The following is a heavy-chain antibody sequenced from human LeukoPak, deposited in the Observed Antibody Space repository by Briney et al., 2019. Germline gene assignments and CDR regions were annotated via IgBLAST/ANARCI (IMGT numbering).Heavy chain of an antibody. D-gene: IGHD1-7*01. J-gene: IGHJ4*02. CDR1: GFSLTTSGVG. Sequence: ESGPTLVKPTQTLTLTCTFSGFSLTTSGVGVGWIRQPTGKALEWLALIYWNDDKRYSPSLKSRLTITKDTSKNQVVLTMTNMDPVDTATYYCARSNYPFDYWGQGTLVTVSS. CDR2: IYWNDDK. V-gene: IGHV2-5*01. CDR3: ARSNYPFDY.